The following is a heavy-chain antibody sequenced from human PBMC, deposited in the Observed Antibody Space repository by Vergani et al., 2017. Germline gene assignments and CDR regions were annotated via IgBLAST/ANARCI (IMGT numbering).Heavy chain of an antibody. J-gene: IGHJ4*02. CDR2: ISNSSSYT. CDR3: AREDYGGNSGNFDY. V-gene: IGHV3-21*01. D-gene: IGHD4-23*01. Sequence: EVQLVESGGGLVKPGGSLRLSCAASGFTFSNYGMNWVRQAPGKGLEWASSISNSSSYTNYADSVKGRFTISRDNAKNSLYLQMNSLRAEDTAVYYCAREDYGGNSGNFDYWGQGTLVTVSS. CDR1: GFTFSNYG.